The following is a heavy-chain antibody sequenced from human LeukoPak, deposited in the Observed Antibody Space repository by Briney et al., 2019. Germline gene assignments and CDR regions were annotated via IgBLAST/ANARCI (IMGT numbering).Heavy chain of an antibody. V-gene: IGHV3-23*01. D-gene: IGHD1-1*01. CDR3: AKVPNHYQLGDYYYYMDV. CDR2: ISGSGGST. J-gene: IGHJ6*03. CDR1: GFTFSSYA. Sequence: GGSLRLSCAASGFTFSSYAMSWVRQAPGKGLEWVSAISGSGGSTYYADSVKGRFTISRDNSKNTLYLQMNSLRAEDTAVYYCAKVPNHYQLGDYYYYMDVWGKGTTVTVSS.